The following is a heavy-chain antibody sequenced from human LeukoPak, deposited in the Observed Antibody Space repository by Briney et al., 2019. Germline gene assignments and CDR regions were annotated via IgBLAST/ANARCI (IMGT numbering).Heavy chain of an antibody. CDR3: AKDRRSGSYYSMDY. Sequence: PGRSLRLSCAASGFSFSSYGMHWVRQAPGKGLEWVAVLSYDGSSKYYADSVKGRFTISRDNSKNTLSLQMNSLRAEDTAVYYCAKDRRSGSYYSMDYWGQGTLVTVSS. D-gene: IGHD1-26*01. CDR2: LSYDGSSK. J-gene: IGHJ4*02. CDR1: GFSFSSYG. V-gene: IGHV3-30*18.